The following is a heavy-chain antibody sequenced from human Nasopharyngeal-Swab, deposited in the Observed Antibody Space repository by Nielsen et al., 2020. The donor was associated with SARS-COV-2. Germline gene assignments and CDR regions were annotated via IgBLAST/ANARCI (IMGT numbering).Heavy chain of an antibody. D-gene: IGHD2-15*01. CDR3: ARGGDPREVVAATDCFDP. CDR2: INPGGGSA. V-gene: IGHV1-46*01. J-gene: IGHJ5*02. CDR1: GYTFTRYY. Sequence: ASVTVSCKASGYTFTRYYIHWVRQAPGKGLEWMGIINPGGGSARYSQNFQGRVTMTRDTSTSTVYMELSSLRSEDTAVYYCARGGDPREVVAATDCFDPWGQGTLVTVSS.